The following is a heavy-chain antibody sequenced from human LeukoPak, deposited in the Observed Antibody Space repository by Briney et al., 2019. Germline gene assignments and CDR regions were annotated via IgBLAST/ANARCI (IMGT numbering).Heavy chain of an antibody. CDR1: GFTFSSYA. CDR3: AKASSQWLVLGCFDY. V-gene: IGHV3-23*01. D-gene: IGHD6-19*01. CDR2: ISGSGGST. J-gene: IGHJ4*02. Sequence: PGGSLRLSCAASGFTFSSYAMSWVRQAPGKGLEWVSAISGSGGSTYYADSVKGRFTISRDNSKNTLYLQMNSLRAEDTAVYYCAKASSQWLVLGCFDYWGQGTLVTVSS.